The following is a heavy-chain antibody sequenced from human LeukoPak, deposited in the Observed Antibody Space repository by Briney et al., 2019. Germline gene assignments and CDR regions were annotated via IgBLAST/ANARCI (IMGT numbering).Heavy chain of an antibody. D-gene: IGHD6-6*01. J-gene: IGHJ4*02. CDR1: GRSFGGYY. CDR3: ARRDSSSSEAPGTFDY. Sequence: SDTLSLMCAVYGRSFGGYYWRWIRQPLGKGLEWLGYINHSGRTNFNPSLKSRVTISVEPSKNQFSLKLSSVTAADTAVYYCARRDSSSSEAPGTFDYWGQGTLVSVCS. V-gene: IGHV4-34*01. CDR2: INHSGRT.